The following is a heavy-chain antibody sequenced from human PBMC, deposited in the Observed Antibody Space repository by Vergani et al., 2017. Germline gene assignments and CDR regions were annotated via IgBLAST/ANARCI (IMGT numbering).Heavy chain of an antibody. CDR2: TSTDGST. Sequence: QVQLQESGPGLVKPSQTLSLTCSVSGGAVNSGSNFCTWIRQPAGKGLEWIGRTSTDGSTNYNPSLKSRVTVSVDTSKTQISLRLTSVTAADTAVYYCARGTVVTSWDGYRFHYMDVWGKGTTVTVSS. V-gene: IGHV4-61*02. CDR3: ARGTVVTSWDGYRFHYMDV. J-gene: IGHJ6*03. D-gene: IGHD3-16*02. CDR1: GGAVNSGSNF.